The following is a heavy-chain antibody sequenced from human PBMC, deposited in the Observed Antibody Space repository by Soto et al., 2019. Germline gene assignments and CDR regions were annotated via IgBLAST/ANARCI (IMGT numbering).Heavy chain of an antibody. Sequence: QVQLVQSGAEVKKPGSSVKVSCKASGGTFSSYSINWVRQAPGQGLEWMGEIIPIFGTANYAQKIQGRVTITADESTSTAYMELSSLRSEDTAVYYCARDGGRHSGGFDYWGQGTLVTVSS. D-gene: IGHD1-26*01. CDR1: GGTFSSYS. CDR3: ARDGGRHSGGFDY. J-gene: IGHJ4*02. V-gene: IGHV1-69*01. CDR2: IIPIFGTA.